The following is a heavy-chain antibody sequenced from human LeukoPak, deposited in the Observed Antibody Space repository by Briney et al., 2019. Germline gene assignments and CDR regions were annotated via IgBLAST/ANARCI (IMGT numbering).Heavy chain of an antibody. CDR2: IIPIFGTA. V-gene: IGHV1-69*13. CDR1: GGTFSSYA. Sequence: ASVKVSCKASGGTFSSYAISWVRQAPGQGLEWMGGIIPIFGTANYAQKFQGRVTTTADESTSTAYMELSSLRSEDTAVYYCADGYYDSSGYFLDYWGQGTLVTVSS. D-gene: IGHD3-22*01. CDR3: ADGYYDSSGYFLDY. J-gene: IGHJ4*02.